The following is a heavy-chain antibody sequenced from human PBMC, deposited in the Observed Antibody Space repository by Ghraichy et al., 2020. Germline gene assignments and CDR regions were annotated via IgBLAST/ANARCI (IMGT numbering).Heavy chain of an antibody. V-gene: IGHV3-23*01. D-gene: IGHD1-7*01. CDR2: ISGSGGST. CDR1: GFTFSSYA. J-gene: IGHJ4*02. Sequence: GSLRLSCAASGFTFSSYAMSWVRQAPGKGLEWVSAISGSGGSTYYADSVKGRFTISRDNSKDTLYLQMNSLRAEDTAVYYCAGNNWNSLGYFDYWGQGTLVTVSS. CDR3: AGNNWNSLGYFDY.